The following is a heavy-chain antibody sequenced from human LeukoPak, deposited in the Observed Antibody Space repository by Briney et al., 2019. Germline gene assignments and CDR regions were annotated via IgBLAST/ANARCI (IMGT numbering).Heavy chain of an antibody. CDR2: VDPEDGET. CDR1: GYNFTDYY. D-gene: IGHD3-22*01. CDR3: AREVDSPLDY. Sequence: VATVKISCKASGYNFTDYYMHWVQQAPGKGLEWMGRVDPEDGETIYAEKLQGRVTMTTDTSTSTAYMELRSLRSDDTAVYYCAREVDSPLDYWGQGTLVTVSS. V-gene: IGHV1-69-2*01. J-gene: IGHJ4*02.